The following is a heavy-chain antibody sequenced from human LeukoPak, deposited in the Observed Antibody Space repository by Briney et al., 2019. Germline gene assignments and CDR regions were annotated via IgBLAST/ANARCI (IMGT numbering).Heavy chain of an antibody. Sequence: GGSLRLSCAASGFTFSDYYMSWIRQAPGKGLEWVSSISSSSSYIYYADSVKGRFTISRDNAKNSLYLQMNSLRAEDTAVYYCARDRDYGDPHNWFGPWGQGTLVSVSS. CDR2: ISSSSSYI. CDR3: ARDRDYGDPHNWFGP. CDR1: GFTFSDYY. J-gene: IGHJ5*02. D-gene: IGHD4-17*01. V-gene: IGHV3-11*06.